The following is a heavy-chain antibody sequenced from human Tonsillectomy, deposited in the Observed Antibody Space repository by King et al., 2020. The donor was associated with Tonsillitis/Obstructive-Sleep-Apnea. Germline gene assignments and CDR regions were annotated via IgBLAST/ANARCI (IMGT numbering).Heavy chain of an antibody. CDR3: AGDSGRTYYWNAVVTPFWIDP. J-gene: IGHJ5*02. CDR2: ISAYNGNT. D-gene: IGHD4-23*01. Sequence: VQLVESGAEVKKPGASVKVSCKASGYTFTSYGISWVRQAPGQGLEWMGWISAYNGNTNYAQKLQGRVTMTTDTPTSTAYMELRSLRSDDTAVYYCAGDSGRTYYWNAVVTPFWIDPWGQGTLVTVSS. V-gene: IGHV1-18*01. CDR1: GYTFTSYG.